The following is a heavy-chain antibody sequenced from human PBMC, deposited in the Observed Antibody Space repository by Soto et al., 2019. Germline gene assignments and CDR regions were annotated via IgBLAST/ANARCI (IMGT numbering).Heavy chain of an antibody. Sequence: EVQLVESGGGLVQPGESLRLSCAASGFTFDYYWMHWVRQAPGKGLLWVSRVHSDGTTTTYAASVKGRFTISRDNARNTVSLQMSRLRAEDTAIYYCARGDRGGFDLWGHGTVVTVSS. J-gene: IGHJ3*01. CDR1: GFTFDYYW. V-gene: IGHV3-74*01. D-gene: IGHD3-16*01. CDR2: VHSDGTTT. CDR3: ARGDRGGFDL.